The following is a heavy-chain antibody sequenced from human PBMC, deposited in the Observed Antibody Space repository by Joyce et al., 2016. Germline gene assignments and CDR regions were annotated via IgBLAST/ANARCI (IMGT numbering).Heavy chain of an antibody. CDR3: ARSVVGATIDY. CDR2: SSTYNGNA. D-gene: IGHD1-26*01. V-gene: IGHV1-18*01. J-gene: IGHJ4*02. Sequence: QVQLVQSGAEVQKPGASVKVSCKTSGYTFTNYGLSWVRQAPGQGLEWMGRSSTYNGNADYAPKFQGRVTMTRDTSTSTAYMELRSLRSDDTAVYYCARSVVGATIDYWGQGTLVTVSS. CDR1: GYTFTNYG.